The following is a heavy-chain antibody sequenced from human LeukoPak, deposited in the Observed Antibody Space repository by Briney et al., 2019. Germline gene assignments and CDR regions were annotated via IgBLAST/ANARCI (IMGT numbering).Heavy chain of an antibody. Sequence: PGGSLRLSCAASGFTFSSYAMSWVRQAPGKGLEWVSAISGSGGSTYYADSVKGRFTISRDNAKNSLYLQMNSLRAEDTAVYYCARDRAAAGQTYFDLWGRGTLVTVSS. D-gene: IGHD6-13*01. CDR2: ISGSGGST. CDR1: GFTFSSYA. J-gene: IGHJ2*01. V-gene: IGHV3-23*01. CDR3: ARDRAAAGQTYFDL.